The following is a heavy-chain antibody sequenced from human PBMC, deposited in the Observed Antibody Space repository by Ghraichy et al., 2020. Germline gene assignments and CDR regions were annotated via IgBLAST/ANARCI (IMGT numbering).Heavy chain of an antibody. D-gene: IGHD5-18*01. CDR2: IYHNGGT. CDR1: GVSITSLNYY. Sequence: SETLSLTCTVSGVSITSLNYYWSWIRQHPEKGLEWIGYIYHNGGTNYSPSFQSRVTISIAASTNQFSLRLTSETAADTAVYYCAREVAIQLHQGCASDVWGQGTLVIVS. J-gene: IGHJ3*01. CDR3: AREVAIQLHQGCASDV. V-gene: IGHV4-31*03.